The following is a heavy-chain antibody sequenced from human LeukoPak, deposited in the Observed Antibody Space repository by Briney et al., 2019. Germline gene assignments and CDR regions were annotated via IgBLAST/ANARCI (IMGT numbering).Heavy chain of an antibody. J-gene: IGHJ5*02. CDR1: GGSFSGYY. CDR3: ASHYGSGKYNWFDP. CDR2: ISHVGSP. V-gene: IGHV4-34*01. D-gene: IGHD3-10*01. Sequence: PSETLSLTCAVYGGSFSGYYWSWIRQSSERGLEWIGEISHVGSPIYNPSLKSRVTISVDTSKNQFSLKLSSVTAADTAVYYCASHYGSGKYNWFDPWGQGTLVTVSS.